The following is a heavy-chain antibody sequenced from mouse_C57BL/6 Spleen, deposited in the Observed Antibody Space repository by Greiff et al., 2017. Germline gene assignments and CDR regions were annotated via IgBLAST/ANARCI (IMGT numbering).Heavy chain of an antibody. CDR3: ARGMGLGGYAMDY. CDR1: GFTFSDYG. CDR2: ISSGSSTI. J-gene: IGHJ4*01. D-gene: IGHD2-3*01. V-gene: IGHV5-17*01. Sequence: EVQRVESGGGLVKPGGSLKLSCAASGFTFSDYGMHWVRQAPEKGLEWVAYISSGSSTIYYADTVQGRFTISRDNAKNTLCLQMTSLRSEDTAMYYCARGMGLGGYAMDYWGQGTSVTVSS.